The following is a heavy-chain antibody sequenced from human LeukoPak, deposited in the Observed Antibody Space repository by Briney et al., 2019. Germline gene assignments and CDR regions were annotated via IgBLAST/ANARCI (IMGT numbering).Heavy chain of an antibody. CDR3: ASFFLRSGGWYIGQVLFDY. CDR1: GGSVSTSGYY. D-gene: IGHD6-19*01. CDR2: MYYSGST. V-gene: IGHV4-39*01. J-gene: IGHJ4*02. Sequence: SETLSLTCIVSGGSVSTSGYYWGWIRQSPGKGLEWIGTMYYSGSTYYNPSLKSRVTISVDTSKNQFSLKLRSVTAADTAVYYCASFFLRSGGWYIGQVLFDYWGQGSLVAVSS.